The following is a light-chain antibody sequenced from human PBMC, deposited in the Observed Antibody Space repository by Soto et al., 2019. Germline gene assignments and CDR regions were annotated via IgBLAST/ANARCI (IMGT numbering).Light chain of an antibody. J-gene: IGKJ4*01. CDR2: KAS. V-gene: IGKV1-5*03. CDR1: QSISSW. Sequence: DIQMTQSPSTLSASVGDRVTITCRASQSISSWLAWYQQKPGEAPKLLIYKASSLESGVPSRFSGSGSGTEFTLTISSLQPDDFATYYCQQYNSYSPLTFGGGTKVEI. CDR3: QQYNSYSPLT.